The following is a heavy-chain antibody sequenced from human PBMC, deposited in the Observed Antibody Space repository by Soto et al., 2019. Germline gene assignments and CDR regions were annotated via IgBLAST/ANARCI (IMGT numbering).Heavy chain of an antibody. Sequence: QMQLQESGPGLMKPSETMSLTCTASGASISNYNWNWIRQPPGKGLEWIGHIYNGESTNYNPSLKSRVTISVDTSKNPFSLKLGSVTAADTAVYYCAQTTGWPGFDYWGQGILVTVSS. CDR3: AQTTGWPGFDY. V-gene: IGHV4-59*01. D-gene: IGHD6-19*01. CDR2: IYNGEST. CDR1: GASISNYN. J-gene: IGHJ4*02.